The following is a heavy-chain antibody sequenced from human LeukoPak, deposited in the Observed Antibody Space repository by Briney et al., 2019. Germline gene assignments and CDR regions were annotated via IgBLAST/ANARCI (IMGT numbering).Heavy chain of an antibody. CDR2: IYYSGST. D-gene: IGHD1-26*01. J-gene: IGHJ3*02. CDR3: ASPKWELLDAFDI. Sequence: SETLSLTCTVSGGSISSSNYYWGWIRQPPGKGLEWIGSIYYSGSTYYSPSLKSRVTISVDTSKNQFSLKLSSVTAADTAVYYCASPKWELLDAFDIWGQGTMVTVSS. CDR1: GGSISSSNYY. V-gene: IGHV4-39*07.